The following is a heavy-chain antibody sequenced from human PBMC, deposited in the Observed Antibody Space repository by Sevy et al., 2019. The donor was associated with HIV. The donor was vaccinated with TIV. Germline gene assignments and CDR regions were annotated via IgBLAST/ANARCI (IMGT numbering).Heavy chain of an antibody. CDR3: ARGGDVLRYVDWLPY. CDR2: ISYDGSNK. CDR1: GFTFSSYA. Sequence: GGSLRLSCAASGFTFSSYAMHWVRQAPGKGLEWVAVISYDGSNKYYADSVKGRFTISRDNSKNTLYLQMNSLRAEDTAVYYCARGGDVLRYVDWLPYWGQGTLVTVSS. V-gene: IGHV3-30-3*01. D-gene: IGHD3-9*01. J-gene: IGHJ4*02.